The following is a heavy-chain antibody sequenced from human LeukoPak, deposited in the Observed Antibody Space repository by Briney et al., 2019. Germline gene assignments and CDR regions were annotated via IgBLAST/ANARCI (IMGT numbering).Heavy chain of an antibody. Sequence: GASVKVSCKVSGYTLTELSMHWVRQAPGKGLEWMGGFDPEDGETIYAQKFQGRVTITADKSTSTAYMELSSLRSEDTAVYYCARDAPAVTGAYDIWGQGTMVTVSS. J-gene: IGHJ3*02. D-gene: IGHD6-13*01. V-gene: IGHV1-24*01. CDR3: ARDAPAVTGAYDI. CDR2: FDPEDGET. CDR1: GYTLTELS.